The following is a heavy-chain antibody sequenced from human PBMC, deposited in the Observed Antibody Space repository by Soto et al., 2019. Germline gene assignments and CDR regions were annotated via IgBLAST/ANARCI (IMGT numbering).Heavy chain of an antibody. V-gene: IGHV4-34*01. CDR1: DGSFTRYY. CDR2: INHSGST. J-gene: IGHJ5*02. D-gene: IGHD3-16*01. CDR3: ASTFYIWGSYRAEIRNWLDH. Sequence: SETLSLTCPVDDGSFTRYYLSWIRQPPGKGLEWIGEINHSGSTNYNPSPKGRVTISVDTSKNQFSLKLSSVPPGDTVVYYCASTFYIWGSYRAEIRNWLDHWGQGTLVTVSS.